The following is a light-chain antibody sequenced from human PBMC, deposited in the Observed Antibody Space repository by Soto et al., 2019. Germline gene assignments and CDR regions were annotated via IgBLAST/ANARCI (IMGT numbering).Light chain of an antibody. CDR3: QQYDNWPLT. J-gene: IGKJ4*01. CDR1: QSISSW. Sequence: DIHITQSPSTLSSSVGDRVTITFRASQSISSWLAWYQQKPGKAPKLLIYAASSLQSGVPSRFSGSGSGTEFTLTISSLQSEDFAVYYCQQYDNWPLTFGGGTKVDIK. CDR2: AAS. V-gene: IGKV1-5*01.